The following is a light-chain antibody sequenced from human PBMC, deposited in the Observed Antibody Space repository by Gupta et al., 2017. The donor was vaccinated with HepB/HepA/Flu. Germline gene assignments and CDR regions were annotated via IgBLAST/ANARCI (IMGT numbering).Light chain of an antibody. CDR3: QQRSSWPSLT. V-gene: IGKV3-11*01. CDR2: DSS. CDR1: QSISKY. J-gene: IGKJ4*01. Sequence: EIVLTQSPATLSLSPGDRATLSCRASQSISKYLAWYQQKPGQAPRLLIYDSSIRATDIPAGFSGSGSGTDFTLTITSLEPEDFAVYYCQQRSSWPSLTFGGGTKVDI.